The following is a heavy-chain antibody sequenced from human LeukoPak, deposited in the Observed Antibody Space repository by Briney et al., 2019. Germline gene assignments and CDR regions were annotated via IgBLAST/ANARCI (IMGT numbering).Heavy chain of an antibody. J-gene: IGHJ6*03. Sequence: ASVKVSCKASGGTFSSYAISWVRQAPGQGLEWMGGIIPIFGTANYAQKFLGRVTITADESTSTAYMELSSLRSEDTAVYYCARGQAAKPNYYYMDVWGKGTTVTVSS. V-gene: IGHV1-69*01. CDR3: ARGQAAKPNYYYMDV. CDR2: IIPIFGTA. D-gene: IGHD2-2*01. CDR1: GGTFSSYA.